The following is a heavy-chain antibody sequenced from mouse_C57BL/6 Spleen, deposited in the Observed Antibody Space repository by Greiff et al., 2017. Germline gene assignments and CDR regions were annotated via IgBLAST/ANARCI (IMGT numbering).Heavy chain of an antibody. CDR2: IYPGDGDT. V-gene: IGHV1-80*01. CDR3: ARGDYAPAWFAY. D-gene: IGHD2-4*01. Sequence: QVQLQQSGAELVKPGASVKISCKASGYAFSSYWMNWVKQRPGKGLEWIGQIYPGDGDTNYNGKFKGKATLTADKSSSTAYMQLSSLTSEGSAVYFCARGDYAPAWFAYWGQETLVTVSA. CDR1: GYAFSSYW. J-gene: IGHJ3*01.